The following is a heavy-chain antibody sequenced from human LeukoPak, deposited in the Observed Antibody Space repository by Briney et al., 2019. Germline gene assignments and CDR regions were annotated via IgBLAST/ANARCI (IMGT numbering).Heavy chain of an antibody. CDR1: GFTFSNYA. CDR2: ITSSSTYI. CDR3: ARAYYDILTGPFFPDY. Sequence: PGGSLRLSCAASGFTFSNYAMSWVRQAPGKGLEWVSSITSSSTYIYYADSVKGRFTISRDNAKNSLYLQMNSLRAEDTAVYYCARAYYDILTGPFFPDYWGQGTLVTVSS. V-gene: IGHV3-21*01. D-gene: IGHD3-9*01. J-gene: IGHJ4*02.